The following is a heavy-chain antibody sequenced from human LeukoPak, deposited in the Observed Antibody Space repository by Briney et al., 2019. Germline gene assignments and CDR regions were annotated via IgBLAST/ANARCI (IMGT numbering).Heavy chain of an antibody. CDR2: LRSPSNI. Sequence: LRLSHAPSRPTFSRYSMHWVPQAPGPGLDLVSFLRSPSNIHYPHSVKGRFTISRDNAKKLLYLQMNSLRAEDTAVYYCARDQEDIVATIGGDALDIWGQGTMVTVSS. CDR1: RPTFSRYS. J-gene: IGHJ3*02. CDR3: ARDQEDIVATIGGDALDI. V-gene: IGHV3-21*01. D-gene: IGHD5-12*01.